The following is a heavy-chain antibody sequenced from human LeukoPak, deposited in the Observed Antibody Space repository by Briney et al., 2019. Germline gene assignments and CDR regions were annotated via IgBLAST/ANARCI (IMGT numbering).Heavy chain of an antibody. V-gene: IGHV3-53*01. CDR3: ARGIRWHDFDF. D-gene: IGHD4-23*01. J-gene: IGHJ4*02. CDR2: IYSGGTT. Sequence: GGSLRLSCAASGFTFSDYYMSWIRQAPGKGLEWVSVIYSGGTTYYADSVEGRFTISRDSLKNTVYLQMNSLRAEDTAMYYCARGIRWHDFDFWGQGTLVTVSS. CDR1: GFTFSDYY.